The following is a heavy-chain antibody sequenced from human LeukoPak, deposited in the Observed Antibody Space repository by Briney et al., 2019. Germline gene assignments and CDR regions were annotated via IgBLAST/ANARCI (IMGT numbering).Heavy chain of an antibody. D-gene: IGHD1-26*01. CDR2: IQSNPAGGTT. Sequence: GGSLRLSCATSGFTFSNYAMSWVRQAPGKGLEWVGRIQSNPAGGTTDYAAPVKGRFTISRDDSKNTLYLQMNSLITEDTAVYFCATEYYGSFNFWGQGALVTASS. CDR1: GFTFSNYA. CDR3: ATEYYGSFNF. J-gene: IGHJ4*02. V-gene: IGHV3-15*01.